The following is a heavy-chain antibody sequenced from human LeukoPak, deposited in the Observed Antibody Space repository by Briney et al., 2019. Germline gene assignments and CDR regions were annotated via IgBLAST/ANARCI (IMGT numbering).Heavy chain of an antibody. Sequence: ASVKVSCKASGYTFTGYYMHWVRQAPGQGLGWMGWINPNSGGTNYAQKFQGRVTMTRDTSISTAYMELSRLRSDDTAVYYCASWLSGYCSGGSCLKFDYWGQGTLVTASS. CDR1: GYTFTGYY. D-gene: IGHD2-15*01. CDR2: INPNSGGT. V-gene: IGHV1-2*02. J-gene: IGHJ4*02. CDR3: ASWLSGYCSGGSCLKFDY.